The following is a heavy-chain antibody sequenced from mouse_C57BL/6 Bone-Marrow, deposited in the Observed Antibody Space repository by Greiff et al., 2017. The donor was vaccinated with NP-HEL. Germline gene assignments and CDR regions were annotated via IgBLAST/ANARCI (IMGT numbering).Heavy chain of an antibody. CDR2: IYPGDGDT. Sequence: QLKQSGPELVKPGASVKISCKASGYAFSSSWMNWVKQRPGKGLEWIGRIYPGDGDTNYNGKFKGKATLTADKSSSTAYMQLSSLTSEDSAVYFCAMGYYGFDYWGQGTTLTVSS. J-gene: IGHJ2*01. D-gene: IGHD1-1*01. CDR1: GYAFSSSW. CDR3: AMGYYGFDY. V-gene: IGHV1-82*01.